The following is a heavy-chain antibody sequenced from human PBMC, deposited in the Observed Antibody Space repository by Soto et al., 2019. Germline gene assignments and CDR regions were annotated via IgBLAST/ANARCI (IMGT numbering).Heavy chain of an antibody. CDR3: ARQSISGYCSGGSCPYYFDY. V-gene: IGHV4-34*01. D-gene: IGHD2-15*01. CDR1: GGSFSGYY. Sequence: QVQLQQWGAGLLKPSETLSLTCAVYGGSFSGYYWSWIRQPPGKGLEWIGEINHSGSTNYNPSLKSRVTISVDTSNNQFSLKLSSVTAADTAVYYCARQSISGYCSGGSCPYYFDYWGQGTLVTVSS. J-gene: IGHJ4*02. CDR2: INHSGST.